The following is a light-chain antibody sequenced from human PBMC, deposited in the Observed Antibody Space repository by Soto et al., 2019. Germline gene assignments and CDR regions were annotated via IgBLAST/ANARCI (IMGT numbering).Light chain of an antibody. J-gene: IGLJ3*02. Sequence: QSALTQPASVSGSPGQSITISCTGSGTDVGYYNYVAWYQHHPGKAPKLMIYEVSNRPSGVSNRFSGSKSGNTASLAISGLQAEDEADYYCSSYTTSSTQVFGGGTKLTVL. CDR2: EVS. CDR3: SSYTTSSTQV. CDR1: GTDVGYYNY. V-gene: IGLV2-14*01.